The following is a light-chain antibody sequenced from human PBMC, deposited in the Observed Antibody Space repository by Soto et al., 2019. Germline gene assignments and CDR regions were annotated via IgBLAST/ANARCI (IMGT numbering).Light chain of an antibody. J-gene: IGKJ1*01. CDR2: GTS. CDR3: LQDYNYPRT. Sequence: AIQMTQSPSSLSASVGDRVTITCRASQASRTDLGWYQQRPGKAPKLLIYGTSNLHSGVPSRFSGSGSGTDFTLTSNSLQPEDFATYYCLQDYNYPRTFGQGTKVDIK. V-gene: IGKV1-6*01. CDR1: QASRTD.